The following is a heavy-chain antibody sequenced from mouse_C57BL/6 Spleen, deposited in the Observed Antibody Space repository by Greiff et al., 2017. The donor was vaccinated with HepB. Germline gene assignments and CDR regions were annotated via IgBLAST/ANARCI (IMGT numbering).Heavy chain of an antibody. J-gene: IGHJ2*01. Sequence: QVQLQQPGAELVMPGASVKLSCKASGYTFTSYWMHWVKQRPGQGLEWIGEIDPSDSYTNYNQKFKGKSTLTVDKSSSTAYMQLSSLTSEDSAVYYCARFGYYGSSLDYWGQGTTLTVSS. CDR2: IDPSDSYT. D-gene: IGHD1-1*01. V-gene: IGHV1-69*01. CDR3: ARFGYYGSSLDY. CDR1: GYTFTSYW.